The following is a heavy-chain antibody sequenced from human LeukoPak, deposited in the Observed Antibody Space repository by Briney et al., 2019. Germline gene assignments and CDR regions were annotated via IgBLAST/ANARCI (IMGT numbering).Heavy chain of an antibody. Sequence: PGRPLRLSCAASGFTFSSYGMHWVRQAPGKGLEWVAVIWYDGSNKYYADSVKGRFTISRDNSKNTLYLQMDSLRAEDTAVYYCAKDNGGYSYGSDYWGQGTLVTVSS. CDR3: AKDNGGYSYGSDY. J-gene: IGHJ4*02. D-gene: IGHD5-18*01. CDR1: GFTFSSYG. CDR2: IWYDGSNK. V-gene: IGHV3-33*06.